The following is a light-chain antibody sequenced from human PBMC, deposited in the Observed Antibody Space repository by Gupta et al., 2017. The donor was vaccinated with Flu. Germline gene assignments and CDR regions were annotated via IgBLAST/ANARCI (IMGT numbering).Light chain of an antibody. CDR1: NSDIGGYRY. CDR2: DVT. Sequence: QSALTQPASVSGSLGQSITISCSGTNSDIGGYRYVSWYKHHPDRAPKLLIYDVTKRPTGISDRFSGSKSGNTASLTISGLQPDDEGDYFCSSYTAANTRVFGSGTRVPVL. CDR3: SSYTAANTRV. J-gene: IGLJ1*01. V-gene: IGLV2-14*03.